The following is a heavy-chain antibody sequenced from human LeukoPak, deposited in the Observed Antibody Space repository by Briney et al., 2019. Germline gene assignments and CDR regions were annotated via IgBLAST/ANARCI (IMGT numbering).Heavy chain of an antibody. CDR3: AKDHGR. V-gene: IGHV3-23*01. J-gene: IGHJ4*02. CDR2: ISGSGGDT. Sequence: GGSLRLSCAASGFTFNNYAMSWVRQAPGKGLEWASAISGSGGDTYYADSVKGRFTISRDNSKNTVYLQMSGLRADDTAVYYCAKDHGRWGQGTVVTVSS. CDR1: GFTFNNYA.